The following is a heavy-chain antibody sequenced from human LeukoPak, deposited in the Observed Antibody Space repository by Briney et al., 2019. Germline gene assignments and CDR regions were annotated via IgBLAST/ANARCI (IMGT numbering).Heavy chain of an antibody. V-gene: IGHV3-23*01. CDR3: AKDSYYYGSGSYYLSRYYYYGMDV. CDR1: GFTFSSYA. CDR2: ISGSGGST. Sequence: GGSLRLSCAASGFTFSSYAMSWVRQAPGKGLEWVSAISGSGGSTYYADSVKGRFTISRDNSKNTLYLQMNSLRAEDTAVYYCAKDSYYYGSGSYYLSRYYYYGMDVWGQGTTVTVSS. J-gene: IGHJ6*02. D-gene: IGHD3-10*01.